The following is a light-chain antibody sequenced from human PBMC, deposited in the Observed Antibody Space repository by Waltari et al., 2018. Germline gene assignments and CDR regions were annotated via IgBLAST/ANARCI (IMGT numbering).Light chain of an antibody. V-gene: IGLV1-47*01. CDR3: AVWDDGRRGWV. CDR2: RNN. Sequence: QSVLTQPPSASGTPGQRVTVSCSGSSSNIGSNYVYWYKQLPGTAPKLLIYRNNQRPSGVPARFSGSKSGTSASLAIRGLRSEDEADYYCAVWDDGRRGWVFGGGTKLTVL. J-gene: IGLJ3*02. CDR1: SSNIGSNY.